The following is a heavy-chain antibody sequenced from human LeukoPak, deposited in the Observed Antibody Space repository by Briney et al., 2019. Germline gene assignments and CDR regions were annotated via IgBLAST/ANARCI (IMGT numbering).Heavy chain of an antibody. V-gene: IGHV4-34*01. D-gene: IGHD3-10*01. CDR3: ARASVWYYYYYYGMDV. CDR2: INHSGST. CDR1: GGSFSGYY. Sequence: SETLSLTCAVYGGSFSGYYWSWIRQPPGKGLEWIGEINHSGSTNYNPPLKSRVTISVDTSKNQFSLKLSSVTAADTAVYYCARASVWYYYYYYGMDVWGQGTTVTVSS. J-gene: IGHJ6*02.